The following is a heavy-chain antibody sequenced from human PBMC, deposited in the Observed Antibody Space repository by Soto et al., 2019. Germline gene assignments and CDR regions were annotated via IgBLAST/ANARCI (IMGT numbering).Heavy chain of an antibody. CDR3: AKTQTFNGYYGGFDA. D-gene: IGHD3-3*01. CDR1: GFSFAGYA. V-gene: IGHV3-23*01. J-gene: IGHJ4*02. CDR2: VSGGGAST. Sequence: VGSLRLSCAATGFSFAGYALTWVRQAPGKGLEWLSAVSGGGASTYYADSVRGRFSISRDVSGNMIYLQLNRLTAGDTATYYCAKTQTFNGYYGGFDAWGQGTRVTVSS.